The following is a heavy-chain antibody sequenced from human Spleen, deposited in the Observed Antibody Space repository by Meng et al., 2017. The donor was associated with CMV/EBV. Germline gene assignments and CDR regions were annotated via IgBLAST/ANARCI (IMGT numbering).Heavy chain of an antibody. CDR1: GFIFSNCA. D-gene: IGHD3-22*01. CDR3: AKGGSGYYHSPIDY. CDR2: ITANGAGT. Sequence: GESLKISCAASGFIFSNCAMTWVRQAPGKRLEWVSAITANGAGTYYAASVKGRFTISRDNSKNSLYLQMNSLRTEDTALYYRAKGGSGYYHSPIDYWGQGTLVTVSS. V-gene: IGHV3-23*01. J-gene: IGHJ4*02.